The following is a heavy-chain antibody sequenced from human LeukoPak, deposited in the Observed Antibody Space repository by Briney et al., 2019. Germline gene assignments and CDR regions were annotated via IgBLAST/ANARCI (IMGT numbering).Heavy chain of an antibody. CDR2: VSSYNGDA. CDR1: GYTFNNYG. Sequence: ASVKVSCKASGYTFNNYGISWVRQAPGQGLEWMGWVSSYNGDANYAQKFQGRVTMSTDTSTSTAYMELRSLTFDDTAIYYCAKDWHILTGRNCFDPWGQGTLVTVSS. V-gene: IGHV1-18*01. D-gene: IGHD3-9*01. CDR3: AKDWHILTGRNCFDP. J-gene: IGHJ5*02.